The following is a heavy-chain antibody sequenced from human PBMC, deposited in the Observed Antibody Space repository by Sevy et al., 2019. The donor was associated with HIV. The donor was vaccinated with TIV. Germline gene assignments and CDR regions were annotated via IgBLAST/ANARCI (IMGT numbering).Heavy chain of an antibody. V-gene: IGHV3-23*01. CDR1: GFTFSSYA. CDR3: AKDLGYCSSTSCAIIDY. J-gene: IGHJ4*02. D-gene: IGHD2-2*01. Sequence: GGCLRLSCAASGFTFSSYAMSWVRQAPGKGLEWVSAISGSGGSTYYADSVKGRFTISRDNSKNTLYLQMNSLRAEDTAVYYCAKDLGYCSSTSCAIIDYWGQGTLVTVSS. CDR2: ISGSGGST.